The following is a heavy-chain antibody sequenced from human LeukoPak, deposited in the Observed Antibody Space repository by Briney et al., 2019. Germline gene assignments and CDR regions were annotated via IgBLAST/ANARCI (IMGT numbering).Heavy chain of an antibody. D-gene: IGHD6-13*01. J-gene: IGHJ4*02. CDR2: IIPIFGTA. Sequence: SVKVSCKASGGTFSSYAISWVRQAPGQGLEWMGGIIPIFGTANYAQKFQGRVTITADESTSTVYMELSSLRSEDTAVYYCARANKDWRGSSWYDMDYWGQGTLVTVSS. CDR3: ARANKDWRGSSWYDMDY. V-gene: IGHV1-69*13. CDR1: GGTFSSYA.